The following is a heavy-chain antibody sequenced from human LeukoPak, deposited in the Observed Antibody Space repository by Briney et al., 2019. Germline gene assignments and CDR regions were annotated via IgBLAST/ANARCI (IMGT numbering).Heavy chain of an antibody. CDR1: GFTFDDHG. V-gene: IGHV3-9*01. J-gene: IGHJ4*02. D-gene: IGHD3-22*01. CDR3: AKIRGMTVAGPFDS. CDR2: LSWNSVSK. Sequence: GGSLRLSCAGTGFTFDDHGMHWVRQVAGKGLEWAAGLSWNSVSKGYGDTVKGRFTISRDNAKNSLYLQMSSLRPDDTALYFCAKIRGMTVAGPFDSWGQGTLVTVSS.